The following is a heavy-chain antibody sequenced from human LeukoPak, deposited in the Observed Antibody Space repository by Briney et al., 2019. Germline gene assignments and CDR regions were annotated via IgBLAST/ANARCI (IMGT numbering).Heavy chain of an antibody. Sequence: PGGSLRLSCAVSGFTFNYYDMHWVRQAPGKRLEWVSDIRTTGGTHYPDSVKGRFAMSREDAKNSVHLQMNTLRAGDTAVYYCARGVSYYYDNSGHPGWYFDLWGRGTLVTVSS. CDR2: IRTTGGT. V-gene: IGHV3-13*01. CDR1: GFTFNYYD. J-gene: IGHJ2*01. CDR3: ARGVSYYYDNSGHPGWYFDL. D-gene: IGHD3-22*01.